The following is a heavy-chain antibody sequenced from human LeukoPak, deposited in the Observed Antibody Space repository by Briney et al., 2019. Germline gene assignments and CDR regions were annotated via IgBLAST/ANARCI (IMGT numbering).Heavy chain of an antibody. V-gene: IGHV3-7*01. Sequence: TGGSLRLSCVVSGFTFSNHRMTWVRQAPGKGLEWLANIGQDGSEKFYADSAKGRFTISRDNAENLLYLQMDSLRGDDTAVYHCARIGYRQEFDYWGQGTLATVSS. CDR3: ARIGYRQEFDY. J-gene: IGHJ4*02. CDR2: IGQDGSEK. D-gene: IGHD3-16*02. CDR1: GFTFSNHR.